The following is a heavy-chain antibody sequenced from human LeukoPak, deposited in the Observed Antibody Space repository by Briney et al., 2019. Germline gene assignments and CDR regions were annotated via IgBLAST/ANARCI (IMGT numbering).Heavy chain of an antibody. D-gene: IGHD6-13*01. CDR3: AKFRGSSSWYGGDDFDY. V-gene: IGHV3-23*01. CDR1: GFTFSSYA. J-gene: IGHJ4*02. CDR2: ISGSGGST. Sequence: GGSLRLSCAASGFTFSSYAMSWVRQAPGKGLEWVSAISGSGGSTYYADSVKGRFTISRDNSKNTLYLQMNSLRAEDTAVYYCAKFRGSSSWYGGDDFDYWGQGTLVTVSS.